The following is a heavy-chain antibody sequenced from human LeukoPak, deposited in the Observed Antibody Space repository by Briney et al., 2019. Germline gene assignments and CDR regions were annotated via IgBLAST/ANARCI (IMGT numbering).Heavy chain of an antibody. V-gene: IGHV3-23*01. CDR1: GFAFSSYA. Sequence: PGGSLRLSCAASGFAFSSYAMSWVRQAPGKGLEWVSAISGSGGSTYYADSVKGRFTISRDNSKNTLYLQMNSLRAEDTAVYYCAKSFIATHVSEFDYWGQGTLVTVSS. J-gene: IGHJ4*02. CDR3: AKSFIATHVSEFDY. CDR2: ISGSGGST. D-gene: IGHD6-13*01.